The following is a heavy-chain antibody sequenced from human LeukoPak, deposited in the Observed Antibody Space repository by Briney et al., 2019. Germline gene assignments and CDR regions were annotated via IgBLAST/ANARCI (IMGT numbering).Heavy chain of an antibody. CDR2: INHSGST. Sequence: TSETLSLTCAVYGGSFSGYYWSWIRQPPGKGLEWIGEINHSGSTNYNPSLKSRVTISVDASKNQFSLKLSSVTATDTAVYYCAREYFSANYFFYYMDVWGTGTTVTVSS. D-gene: IGHD3-3*01. CDR1: GGSFSGYY. V-gene: IGHV4-34*01. J-gene: IGHJ6*03. CDR3: AREYFSANYFFYYMDV.